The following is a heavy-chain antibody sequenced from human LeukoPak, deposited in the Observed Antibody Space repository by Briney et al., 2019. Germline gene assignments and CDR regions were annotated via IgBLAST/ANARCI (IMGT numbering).Heavy chain of an antibody. CDR2: IWYGGSNK. Sequence: QPGRSLRLSCAASGFTFSSYGMHWVRQAPGKGLEWVAVIWYGGSNKYYADSVKGRFTISRDNSKNTLYLQMNSLRAEDTAVYYCVRGGEIRAFDIWGQGTMVTVSS. CDR3: VRGGEIRAFDI. CDR1: GFTFSSYG. J-gene: IGHJ3*02. V-gene: IGHV3-33*08.